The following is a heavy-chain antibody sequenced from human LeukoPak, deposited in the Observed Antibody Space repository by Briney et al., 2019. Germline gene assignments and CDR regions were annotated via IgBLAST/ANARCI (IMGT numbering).Heavy chain of an antibody. V-gene: IGHV1-18*01. CDR1: GYTFTSYG. D-gene: IGHD3-10*01. CDR2: ISAYNGNT. J-gene: IGHJ4*02. CDR3: AVGPNYYGSGSSFDY. Sequence: ASVKVSCKASGYTFTSYGISWVRQATGQGLECMGWISAYNGNTNYAQKLQGRVTMTTDTSTSTAYMELRSLRSDDTVVYYCAVGPNYYGSGSSFDYWGQGTLVTVSS.